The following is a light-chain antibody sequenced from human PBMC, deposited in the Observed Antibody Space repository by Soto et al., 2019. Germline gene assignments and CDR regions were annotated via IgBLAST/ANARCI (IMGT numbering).Light chain of an antibody. CDR3: LHRASSTLYP. CDR2: GAS. Sequence: EIVLTQSPGTLSLSPGDRATLSCRASQSVSSSDLAWYQQKPGQAPRLLIYGASTRATGIPDRFSGGGSGTDFTLIFIRLEPAECGVHYCLHRASSTLYPFGRGTKLEL. V-gene: IGKV3-20*01. CDR1: QSVSSSD. J-gene: IGKJ2*01.